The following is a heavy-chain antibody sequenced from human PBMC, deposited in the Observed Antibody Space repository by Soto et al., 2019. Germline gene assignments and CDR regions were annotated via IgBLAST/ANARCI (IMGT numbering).Heavy chain of an antibody. CDR3: AKNGSGWEYNYYYYYGMDV. Sequence: GGSLRLSCAASGFTFSSYAMSWVRQAPGKGLEWVSAISGSGGSTYYADFVKGRFTISRDNSKNTLYLQMNSLRAEDTAVYYCAKNGSGWEYNYYYYYGMDVWGQGTTVTVSS. CDR2: ISGSGGST. J-gene: IGHJ6*02. V-gene: IGHV3-23*01. D-gene: IGHD6-19*01. CDR1: GFTFSSYA.